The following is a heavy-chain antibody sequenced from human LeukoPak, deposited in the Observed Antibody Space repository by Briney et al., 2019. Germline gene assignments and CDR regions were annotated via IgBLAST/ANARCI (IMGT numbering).Heavy chain of an antibody. V-gene: IGHV4-34*01. Sequence: SSETLSLTCAVYGGSFSGYYWGWIRQPPGKGREWIGEINHSGSTNYNPSLKSRVTISVDTSKNQFSLKLSSVTAADTAVYYCARRVKRYYYDSSGYSPAYYFDYWGQGTLVTVSS. CDR1: GGSFSGYY. J-gene: IGHJ4*02. CDR2: INHSGST. CDR3: ARRVKRYYYDSSGYSPAYYFDY. D-gene: IGHD3-22*01.